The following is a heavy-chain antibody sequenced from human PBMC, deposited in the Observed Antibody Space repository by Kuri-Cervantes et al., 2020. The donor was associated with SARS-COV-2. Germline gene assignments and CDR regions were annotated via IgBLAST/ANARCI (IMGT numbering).Heavy chain of an antibody. D-gene: IGHD5-18*01. V-gene: IGHV1-2*02. J-gene: IGHJ4*02. CDR1: GYTFTDYY. CDR3: ARNRRTGGYSFGFDL. Sequence: ASVKVSCKASGYTFTDYYMNWVRQAPGQGPEWMGWINPDGGTNSAQKFQDRVTMTRDTSTSTVHMELSRLRFDDTAVFYCARNRRTGGYSFGFDLWGQGTLVTVSS. CDR2: INPDGGT.